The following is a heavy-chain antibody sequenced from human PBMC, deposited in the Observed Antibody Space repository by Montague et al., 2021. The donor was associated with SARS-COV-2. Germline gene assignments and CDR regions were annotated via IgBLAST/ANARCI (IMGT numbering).Heavy chain of an antibody. CDR2: IYHSGST. J-gene: IGHJ6*02. D-gene: IGHD2-21*01. V-gene: IGHV4-4*02. CDR3: ARSRGNLRWPFYYYYGMDV. Sequence: SETLSLTCAVSGGSISSSNWWSWVRQPPGKGLEWIGEIYHSGSTNYNPSLKSRVTISVDKSKNQFSLKLSAVTAADTAVYYCARSRGNLRWPFYYYYGMDVWGQGTTVTVSS. CDR1: GGSISSSNW.